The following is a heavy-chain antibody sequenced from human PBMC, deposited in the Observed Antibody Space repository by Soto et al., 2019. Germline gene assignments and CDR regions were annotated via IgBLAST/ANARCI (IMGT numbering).Heavy chain of an antibody. Sequence: SGGSLRLSCAASGFTFDDYGMSWVRQAPGKGLEWVSGINWNGGSTGYADSVKGRFTISRDTSKNMLYLQMDSLRAEDKAIYYCAKDSHWAIISPTHDYWGQGTLVTVSS. CDR2: INWNGGST. J-gene: IGHJ4*02. CDR1: GFTFDDYG. V-gene: IGHV3-20*04. CDR3: AKDSHWAIISPTHDY. D-gene: IGHD2-2*01.